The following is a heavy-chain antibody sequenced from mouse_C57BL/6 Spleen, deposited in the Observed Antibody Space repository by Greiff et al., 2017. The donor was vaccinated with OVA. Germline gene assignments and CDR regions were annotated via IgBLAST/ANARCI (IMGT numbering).Heavy chain of an antibody. J-gene: IGHJ2*01. D-gene: IGHD3-2*02. Sequence: QVQLKQPGAELVMPGASVKLSCKASGYTFTSYWMHWVKQRPGQGLEWIGEIDPSDSYTNYNQKFKGKSTLTVDKSSSTAYMQLSSLTSEDSAVYYCARSPSLDSSGYFYYFDYWGQGTTLTVSS. CDR1: GYTFTSYW. V-gene: IGHV1-69*01. CDR2: IDPSDSYT. CDR3: ARSPSLDSSGYFYYFDY.